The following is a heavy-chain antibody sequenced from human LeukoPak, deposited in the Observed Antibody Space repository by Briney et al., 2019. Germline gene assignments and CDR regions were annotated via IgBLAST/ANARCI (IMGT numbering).Heavy chain of an antibody. CDR2: ISWNSGSI. Sequence: GGSLRLSCAASGFTFDDYAMHWVRQAPGKGLEWVSGISWNSGSIGYADSVKGRFTISRDNAKNSLYLQMNSLRAEDTALYYCAKTLDYAGQYYFDYWGQGTLVTVSS. CDR3: AKTLDYAGQYYFDY. J-gene: IGHJ4*02. CDR1: GFTFDDYA. V-gene: IGHV3-9*01. D-gene: IGHD4-23*01.